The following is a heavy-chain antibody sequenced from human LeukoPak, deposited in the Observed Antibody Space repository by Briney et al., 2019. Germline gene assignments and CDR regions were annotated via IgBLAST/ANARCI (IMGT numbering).Heavy chain of an antibody. D-gene: IGHD6-19*01. Sequence: PSETLSLACTVSGGSISIYYWSSIRQPPGKGLEWIGYIYYSGSTNYNPSLKSRVTISVDTSKNQFSLKLSSVTAADTAVYYCARVRSGWYVDYWGQGTLVTVSS. J-gene: IGHJ4*02. CDR3: ARVRSGWYVDY. CDR1: GGSISIYY. CDR2: IYYSGST. V-gene: IGHV4-59*01.